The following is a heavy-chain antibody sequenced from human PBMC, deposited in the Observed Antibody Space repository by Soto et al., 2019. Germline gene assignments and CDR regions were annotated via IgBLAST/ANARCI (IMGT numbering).Heavy chain of an antibody. D-gene: IGHD6-25*01. Sequence: GGSLRLSCAASGFTFSNAWMSWVRQAPGKGLEWVGRIKSKTDGGITDYAAPVKGRFTISRDDSKNKLYLQMNSLKTEDPAVYYCTTGSSSADGPTYYYYGMDVWGQVTTVPVSS. J-gene: IGHJ6*02. CDR1: GFTFSNAW. V-gene: IGHV3-15*01. CDR3: TTGSSSADGPTYYYYGMDV. CDR2: IKSKTDGGIT.